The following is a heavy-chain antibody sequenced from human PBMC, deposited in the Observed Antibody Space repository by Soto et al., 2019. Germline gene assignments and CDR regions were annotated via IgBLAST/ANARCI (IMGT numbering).Heavy chain of an antibody. CDR1: GFTFNTYW. V-gene: IGHV3-74*01. Sequence: EVRLVDSGGGLVQPGGSLRLSCEASGFTFNTYWMYWVRQVPGEGLAWVSHISPDGTTPSYADSVKGRFTLSRDNAKKTLYLQMDNLWAEDTAVYYCARDGAGAWNDFDYWGQGTLVSVSS. CDR2: ISPDGTTP. J-gene: IGHJ4*02. CDR3: ARDGAGAWNDFDY. D-gene: IGHD1-1*01.